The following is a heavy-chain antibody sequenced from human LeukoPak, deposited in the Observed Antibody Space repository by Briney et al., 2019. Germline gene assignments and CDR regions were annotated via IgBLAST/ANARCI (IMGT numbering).Heavy chain of an antibody. CDR2: ISSSSSYI. Sequence: GGSLRLSCAASGFTFSSYSMNWVRRAPGKGLEWVSSISSSSSYIYYADSVKGRFTISRDNAKNSLYLQMNSLRAEDTAVYYCARAKAVDYFDYWGQGTLVTVSS. CDR3: ARAKAVDYFDY. CDR1: GFTFSSYS. V-gene: IGHV3-21*01. D-gene: IGHD6-19*01. J-gene: IGHJ4*02.